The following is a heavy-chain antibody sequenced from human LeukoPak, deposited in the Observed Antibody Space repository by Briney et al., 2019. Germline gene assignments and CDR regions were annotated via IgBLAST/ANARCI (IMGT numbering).Heavy chain of an antibody. D-gene: IGHD2-2*01. J-gene: IGHJ6*02. Sequence: PGGSLRLSCAASGFTFSDYYMSWIRQAPGKGLEWVSYISSSGSTIYYADSVKGRFTISRDNAKNSLYLQMNSLRAEDTAVYYCARDLSTSWSVYYYGMDVWGQGATVTVSS. CDR1: GFTFSDYY. CDR3: ARDLSTSWSVYYYGMDV. V-gene: IGHV3-11*01. CDR2: ISSSGSTI.